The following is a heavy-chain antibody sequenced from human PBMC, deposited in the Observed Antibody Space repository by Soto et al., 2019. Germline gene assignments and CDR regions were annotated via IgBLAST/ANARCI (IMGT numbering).Heavy chain of an antibody. CDR1: RFTFNVYW. CDR2: IRHDGSDK. J-gene: IGHJ3*01. Sequence: EVQLVESGGGLVQPGGSLRLSCTASRFTFNVYWMSWVRQAPGKGLEWVGNIRHDGSDKFYVDSVKGRFTVSRDNAKNSLYLQMNSLRAEDTAVYYCARDTLSAFDVWGQGTVVTVSS. V-gene: IGHV3-7*01. CDR3: ARDTLSAFDV. D-gene: IGHD3-16*01.